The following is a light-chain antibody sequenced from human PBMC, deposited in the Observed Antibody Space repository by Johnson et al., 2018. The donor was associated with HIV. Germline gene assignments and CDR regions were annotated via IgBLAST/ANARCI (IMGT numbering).Light chain of an antibody. Sequence: QSVLTQPPSVSAAPGQKVTISCSGSSSNIGNNYVSWYQQIPGTAPKLLIYDNNKRPSGIPDRFSGSKSGTSATLDISGLQTGDEADYYCGTWDSGLSAGVVGTGTKVTVL. CDR3: GTWDSGLSAGV. CDR1: SSNIGNNY. J-gene: IGLJ1*01. CDR2: DNN. V-gene: IGLV1-51*01.